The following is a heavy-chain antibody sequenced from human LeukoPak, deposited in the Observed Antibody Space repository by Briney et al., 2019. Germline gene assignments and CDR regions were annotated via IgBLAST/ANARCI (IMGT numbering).Heavy chain of an antibody. V-gene: IGHV3-20*04. CDR3: ARDSSGYYGY. Sequence: PWGSLRLSCAASRFTFDDNGMSWVRPAQGNGLEWFSGINWNGGSTGYADSVKGRFTISRYKAKNSLYLQMNSLRAEDTALYYCARDSSGYYGYWGQGTLVTVSS. D-gene: IGHD3-22*01. CDR2: INWNGGST. J-gene: IGHJ4*02. CDR1: RFTFDDNG.